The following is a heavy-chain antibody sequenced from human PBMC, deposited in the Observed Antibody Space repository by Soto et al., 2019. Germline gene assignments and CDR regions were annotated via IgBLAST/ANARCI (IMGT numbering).Heavy chain of an antibody. Sequence: QVQLQQWGAGPLRPLETLSLTCGVSGGSFSGYYWAWIRQPPGKGLEWIGEINDRGSINYNPSLKSRVSISVDPSKNHYSLNLGSVTAADTAVYYCARESHDILTGPPWVWYFDLWGRGTLVTVSS. CDR3: ARESHDILTGPPWVWYFDL. CDR2: INDRGSI. CDR1: GGSFSGYY. D-gene: IGHD3-9*01. V-gene: IGHV4-34*01. J-gene: IGHJ2*01.